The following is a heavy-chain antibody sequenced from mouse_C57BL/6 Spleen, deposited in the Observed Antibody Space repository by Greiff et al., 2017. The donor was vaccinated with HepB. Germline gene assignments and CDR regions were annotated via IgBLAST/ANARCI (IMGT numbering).Heavy chain of an antibody. J-gene: IGHJ4*01. V-gene: IGHV1-19*01. D-gene: IGHD3-2*02. CDR1: GYTFTDYY. CDR2: INPYNGGT. CDR3: ARWRAQATFAMDY. Sequence: EVQLQQSGPVLVKPGASVKMSCKASGYTFTDYYMNWVKQSHGKSLEWIGVINPYNGGTSYNQKFKGKATLTVDKSSSTAYMELNSLTSEDSAVYYCARWRAQATFAMDYWGQGTSVTVSS.